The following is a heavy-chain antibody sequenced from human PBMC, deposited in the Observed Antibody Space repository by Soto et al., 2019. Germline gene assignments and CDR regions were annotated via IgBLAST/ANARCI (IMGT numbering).Heavy chain of an antibody. J-gene: IGHJ6*02. Sequence: EVQLLESGGGLVQPGGSLRLSCAVSGFPVNYYDLSWVRQPPGKGLEWVSGMSGVDDSKSYADSVKGRLTISRDNAKNILFLQMNGLTSEDTAAYYCAKAGWGGDYYYGLDVWGQGTTVTVSS. V-gene: IGHV3-23*01. D-gene: IGHD2-21*01. CDR3: AKAGWGGDYYYGLDV. CDR2: MSGVDDSK. CDR1: GFPVNYYD.